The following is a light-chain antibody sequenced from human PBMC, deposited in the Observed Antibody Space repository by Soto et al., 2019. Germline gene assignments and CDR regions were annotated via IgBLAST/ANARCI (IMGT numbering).Light chain of an antibody. V-gene: IGLV1-47*01. CDR3: AARGDSHGGYV. J-gene: IGLJ1*01. CDR2: RNN. CDR1: SCNSGRND. Sequence: QSVRTQPPSASGTPVQRVTVSCSGSSCNSGRNDGFWYKQLPGTAPKLLTYRNNQRPSGVPDRFSDSKSGTSASLAISGRRSEQEADYYSAARGDSHGGYVFG.